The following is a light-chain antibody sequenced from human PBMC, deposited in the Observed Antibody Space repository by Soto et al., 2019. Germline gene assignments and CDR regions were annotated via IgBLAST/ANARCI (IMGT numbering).Light chain of an antibody. CDR1: QGISKN. CDR3: QQYDNLLPIT. V-gene: IGKV1-33*01. J-gene: IGKJ5*01. CDR2: DAS. Sequence: IQMTQSPSSLSVSVGDSVTITCQASQGISKNLNWYQQKTGKAPKLLIYDASIVETGVPSRFSGSGSATHFTLTISSLQPEDIATYYCQQYDNLLPITFGQGTRLEIK.